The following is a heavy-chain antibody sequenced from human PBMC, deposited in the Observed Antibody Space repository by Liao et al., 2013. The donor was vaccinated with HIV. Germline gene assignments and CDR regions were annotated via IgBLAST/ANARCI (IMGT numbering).Heavy chain of an antibody. D-gene: IGHD6-13*01. Sequence: QVQLQESGPGLVKPSETLSLTCTVSGGSISSYYWSWIRRPAGKGLEWIGEINHSGSTNYNPSLKSRVTISVDTSKNQFSLKLSSVTAADTAVYYCARGRDSSSWALIDYWGQGTLVTVSS. V-gene: IGHV4-59*12. CDR2: INHSGST. CDR3: ARGRDSSSWALIDY. CDR1: GGSISSYY. J-gene: IGHJ4*02.